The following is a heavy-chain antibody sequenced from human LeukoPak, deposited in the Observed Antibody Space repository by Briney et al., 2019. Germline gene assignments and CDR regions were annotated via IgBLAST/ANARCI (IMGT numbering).Heavy chain of an antibody. CDR2: ISGSGVDT. Sequence: GGSLRLSCTASGFSFGSHTMSWVRQAPGKGLEWVAGISGSGVDTHYAGSVNGRFRISRDNSANTLYLQMNSLREEDTALYYCASGTYRLGDYWGQGTQVAVSP. CDR1: GFSFGSHT. CDR3: ASGTYRLGDY. J-gene: IGHJ4*02. V-gene: IGHV3-23*01. D-gene: IGHD3-10*01.